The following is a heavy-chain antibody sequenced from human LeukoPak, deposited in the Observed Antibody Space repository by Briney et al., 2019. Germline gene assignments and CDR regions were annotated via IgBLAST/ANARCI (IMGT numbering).Heavy chain of an antibody. CDR3: AKSYGSGTFYNEGLYFDY. CDR2: ISGSGTTT. CDR1: GFTFSSYG. D-gene: IGHD3-10*01. Sequence: GGSLRLSCEASGFTFSSYGMSWVRQAPGKGLEWVSGISGSGTTTNYADSVKGRFTISRDRSKNTLFLQMDSLKAEDAAVYFCAKSYGSGTFYNEGLYFDYWGRGTLVTVS. V-gene: IGHV3-23*01. J-gene: IGHJ4*02.